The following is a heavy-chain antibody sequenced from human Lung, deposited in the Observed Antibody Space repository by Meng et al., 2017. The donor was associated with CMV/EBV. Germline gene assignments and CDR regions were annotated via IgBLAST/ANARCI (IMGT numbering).Heavy chain of an antibody. V-gene: IGHV1-18*04. D-gene: IGHD6-13*01. CDR2: ISAYNGNT. CDR1: GYTFTTYY. Sequence: QVQLVQSGAEVKKPGASVKVSCKASGYTFTTYYIHWVRQAPGQGLEWMGWISAYNGNTNYAQNFQGRLTVTTDTSTNTAYMELTRLRSDDTAVYFCARGGYISSWYVAPDYWGQGTLVTVSS. J-gene: IGHJ4*02. CDR3: ARGGYISSWYVAPDY.